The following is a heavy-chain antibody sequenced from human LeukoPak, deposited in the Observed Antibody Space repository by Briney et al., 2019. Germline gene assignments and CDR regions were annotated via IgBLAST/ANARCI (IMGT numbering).Heavy chain of an antibody. D-gene: IGHD3-10*01. CDR3: ARDHSYYFGSQTSTLDV. Sequence: PSQTLSLTCTISGASISTGGFYWTWIRQPPGEGLEWIGYIYYTGSVDYDASLKSRLTISLDTSKNRFSLKLNSVTAADTAVYYCARDHSYYFGSQTSTLDVWGQGTAVTVSS. V-gene: IGHV4-31*03. J-gene: IGHJ6*02. CDR2: IYYTGSV. CDR1: GASISTGGFY.